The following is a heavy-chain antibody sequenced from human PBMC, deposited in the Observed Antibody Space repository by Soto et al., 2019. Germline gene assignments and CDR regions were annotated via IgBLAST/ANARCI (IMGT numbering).Heavy chain of an antibody. CDR3: AHRRNIPKKGPAAFDI. V-gene: IGHV2-5*01. D-gene: IGHD2-2*02. J-gene: IGHJ3*02. Sequence: SGPTLVNPTQTLTLTCTFSGFSLSTSGVGVGWIRQPPGKALEWLALIYWNDDKRYSPSLKSRLTITKDTSKNQVVLTMTNMDPVDTATYYGAHRRNIPKKGPAAFDIWGQGTMVTVSS. CDR1: GFSLSTSGVG. CDR2: IYWNDDK.